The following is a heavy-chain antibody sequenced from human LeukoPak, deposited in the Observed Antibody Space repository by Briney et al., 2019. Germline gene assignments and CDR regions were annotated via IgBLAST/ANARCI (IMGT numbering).Heavy chain of an antibody. CDR2: INYSGSS. V-gene: IGHV4-39*01. J-gene: IGHJ4*02. CDR3: ARHPTMTTGRRVYFDY. D-gene: IGHD4-17*01. CDR1: GGSISSSSDY. Sequence: SETLSLTCTVSGGSISSSSDYWGWIRQPPGKGLEWIGSINYSGSSYYKLSLKSRVNISVDTTKNQFSLKVDSVTAADTAVYYCARHPTMTTGRRVYFDYWGQGALVTVSS.